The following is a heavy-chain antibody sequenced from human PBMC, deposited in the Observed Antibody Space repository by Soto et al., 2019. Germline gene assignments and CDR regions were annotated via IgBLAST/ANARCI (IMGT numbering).Heavy chain of an antibody. CDR1: VYSFNNYYYS. Sequence: SETLSLTCTFSVYSFNNYYYSLTWIRKPPGKGLEWIGYISHSGKTFSNPSLRILLTMSVDMTKKHFSLKLRSVTAADTAVYYCASGSTISGLDVWGKGT. J-gene: IGHJ6*04. CDR3: ASGSTISGLDV. CDR2: ISHSGKT. V-gene: IGHV4-30-4*01.